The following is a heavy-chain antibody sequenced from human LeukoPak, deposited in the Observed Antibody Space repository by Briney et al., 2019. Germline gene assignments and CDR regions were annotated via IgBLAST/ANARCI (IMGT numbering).Heavy chain of an antibody. CDR3: AKTPQIASSWEYYFDY. J-gene: IGHJ4*02. D-gene: IGHD6-13*01. Sequence: PGGSLRLSCAASGFTFSSYAMSWVRQAPGKGLEWVSAISGSGGSTYYADSVKGRFTISRDNSKNTPYLQMNSLRAEDTAVYYCAKTPQIASSWEYYFDYWGQGTLVTVSS. CDR2: ISGSGGST. CDR1: GFTFSSYA. V-gene: IGHV3-23*01.